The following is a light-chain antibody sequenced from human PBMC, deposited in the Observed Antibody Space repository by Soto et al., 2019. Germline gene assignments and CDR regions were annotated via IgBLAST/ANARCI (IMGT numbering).Light chain of an antibody. Sequence: QSVLTQPPSASGTPGQRVTISCSGSSSNIGSNYVYWYQQLPGTAPKLLIYRNNQRPSGVPDRFSGSKSGTSASLAIRGLRSEDEADYYCAVWDDSLSGWVFGGGTKLTVL. CDR2: RNN. V-gene: IGLV1-47*01. J-gene: IGLJ3*02. CDR1: SSNIGSNY. CDR3: AVWDDSLSGWV.